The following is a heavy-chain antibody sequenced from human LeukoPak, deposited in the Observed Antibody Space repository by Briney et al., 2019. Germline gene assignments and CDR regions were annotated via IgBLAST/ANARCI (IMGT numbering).Heavy chain of an antibody. J-gene: IGHJ3*02. CDR2: IYYSGST. CDR3: ARDPGPVVVTKVDAFDI. D-gene: IGHD2-21*02. CDR1: GGSISSGDYY. Sequence: PSQTLSLTCTFSGGSISSGDYYWSWIRQPPGKGLEWIGYIYYSGSTYYNPSLKSRVTISVDTSKNQFSLKLSSVTAADTAVYYCARDPGPVVVTKVDAFDIWGQGTMVTVSS. V-gene: IGHV4-30-4*01.